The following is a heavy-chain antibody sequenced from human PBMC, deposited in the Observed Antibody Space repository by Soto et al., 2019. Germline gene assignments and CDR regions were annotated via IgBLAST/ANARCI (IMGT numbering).Heavy chain of an antibody. CDR2: IYYSGST. CDR1: GGSISSYY. D-gene: IGHD2-15*01. CDR3: ARQYCSGGSCFGAFDI. V-gene: IGHV4-59*08. J-gene: IGHJ3*02. Sequence: QVQLQESGPGLVKPSETLSLTCTVSGGSISSYYWSWIRQPPGKGLEWIGYIYYSGSTNYNPSLKSRVTISVDTSKNQFSLKLSSVTAADTALYYCARQYCSGGSCFGAFDIWGQGTMVTVSS.